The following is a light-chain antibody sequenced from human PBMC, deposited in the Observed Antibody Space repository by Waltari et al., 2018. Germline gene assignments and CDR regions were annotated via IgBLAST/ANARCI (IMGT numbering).Light chain of an antibody. V-gene: IGLV2-23*02. Sequence: QSALTQPASVSGSPGQPITISCTGTSSGFGTFNLVSWYQHHPGKAPKLMIYEVSKRPSGVSERFAGSKSGNTASLTISGLQAEDEGDYYCCSYVVKVTWVFGGGTKLTVL. CDR1: SSGFGTFNL. CDR2: EVS. CDR3: CSYVVKVTWV. J-gene: IGLJ3*02.